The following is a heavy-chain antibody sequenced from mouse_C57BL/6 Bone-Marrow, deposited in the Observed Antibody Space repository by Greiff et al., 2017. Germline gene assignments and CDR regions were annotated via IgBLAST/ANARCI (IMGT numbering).Heavy chain of an antibody. D-gene: IGHD1-1*01. CDR2: IDPGSGST. CDR3: AKAYGSSY. J-gene: IGHJ2*01. Sequence: QVHVKQPGAELVKPGASVKMSCKASGYTFTSYWITWVKQRPGQGLEWIGEIDPGSGSTNYNEKFKCKATLTVDTSSSTAYMQLSSLTSEDSAVYYCAKAYGSSYWGQGTTLTVSS. V-gene: IGHV1-55*01. CDR1: GYTFTSYW.